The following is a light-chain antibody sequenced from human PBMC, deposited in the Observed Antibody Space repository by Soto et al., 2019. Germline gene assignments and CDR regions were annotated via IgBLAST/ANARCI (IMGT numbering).Light chain of an antibody. V-gene: IGKV3-20*01. Sequence: IVMTQSPATLSVSPGERATLYCRASQSVSNNYLAWYQQKPGQAPRLLIYGASNRATGIPDRFSGSGSGTDFTLTISRLEPEDFAVYYCQQYGSSGTFGQGTKVDIK. J-gene: IGKJ1*01. CDR2: GAS. CDR3: QQYGSSGT. CDR1: QSVSNNY.